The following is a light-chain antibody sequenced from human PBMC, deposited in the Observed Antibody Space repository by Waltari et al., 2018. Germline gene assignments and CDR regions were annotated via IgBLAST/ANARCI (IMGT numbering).Light chain of an antibody. Sequence: QSVLTQPPPASGTPGQKITISCSGRDSNIGTNYVYWYQPLPGTAPKLLIYRNSHRPSGVPDRFSGSKSGTSASLAISGLRSEDEANYYCAAWDDTLRMVFGGGTKLTVL. V-gene: IGLV1-47*01. CDR2: RNS. J-gene: IGLJ2*01. CDR3: AAWDDTLRMV. CDR1: DSNIGTNY.